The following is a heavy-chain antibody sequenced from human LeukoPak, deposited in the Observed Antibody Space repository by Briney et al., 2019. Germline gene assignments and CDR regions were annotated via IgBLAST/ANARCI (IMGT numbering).Heavy chain of an antibody. Sequence: SETLSLTCTVSGGSISSSSYYWGWIRQPPGKGLEWIGYIHYSGSTNHNPSLKSRVIISVDTSKNQFSLSLSSVTAADTAVYYCARAPLREGGYYFDYWGQGTLVTVSS. CDR3: ARAPLREGGYYFDY. J-gene: IGHJ4*02. CDR1: GGSISSSSYY. CDR2: IHYSGST. V-gene: IGHV4-61*05. D-gene: IGHD3-22*01.